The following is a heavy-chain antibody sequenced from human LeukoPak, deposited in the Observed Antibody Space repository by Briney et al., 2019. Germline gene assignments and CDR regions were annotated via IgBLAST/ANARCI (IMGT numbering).Heavy chain of an antibody. CDR3: ARNTQYYDFWSGYSSADYYYYMDV. Sequence: ASVKVSCKASGYTFTSYYMHWVRQAPGQGLEWMGWINPNSGGTNYAQKFQGRVTMTRDTSISTAYMGLSRLRSDDTAVYYCARNTQYYDFWSGYSSADYYYYMDVWGKGTTVTVSS. CDR1: GYTFTSYY. J-gene: IGHJ6*03. CDR2: INPNSGGT. V-gene: IGHV1-2*02. D-gene: IGHD3-3*01.